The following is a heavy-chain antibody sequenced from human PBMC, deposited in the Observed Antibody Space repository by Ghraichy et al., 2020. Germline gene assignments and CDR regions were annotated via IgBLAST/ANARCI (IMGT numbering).Heavy chain of an antibody. J-gene: IGHJ4*02. CDR3: AGLCSSTSCYQRSRGEDFDY. CDR1: GYTFTGYY. Sequence: ASVKVSCKASGYTFTGYYMHWVRQAPGQGLEWMGRINPNSGGTNYAQKFQGRVTMTRDTSISTAYMELSRLRSDDTAVYYCAGLCSSTSCYQRSRGEDFDYWGQGTLVTVSS. D-gene: IGHD2-2*01. CDR2: INPNSGGT. V-gene: IGHV1-2*06.